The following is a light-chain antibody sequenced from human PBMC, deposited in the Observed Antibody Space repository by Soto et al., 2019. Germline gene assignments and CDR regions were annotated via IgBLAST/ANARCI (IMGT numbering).Light chain of an antibody. CDR3: QKYGSLPLT. Sequence: EIAMTQSPGTLSLSPGARATLSCRASQNINSDYLAWYQQKPGQAPRLLIYGASSRATGIADRFSGIGSGTDFILTISRLEPEDFGVYYCQKYGSLPLTFGRGTKVEIK. V-gene: IGKV3-20*01. CDR2: GAS. CDR1: QNINSDY. J-gene: IGKJ4*01.